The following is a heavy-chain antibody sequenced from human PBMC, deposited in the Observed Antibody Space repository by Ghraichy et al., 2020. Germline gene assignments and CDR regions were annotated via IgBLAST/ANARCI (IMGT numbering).Heavy chain of an antibody. J-gene: IGHJ4*02. CDR3: ATAPLAPPYFDD. V-gene: IGHV3-21*01. D-gene: IGHD5-12*01. CDR1: GSTLSGYT. CDR2: ISGSSNYI. Sequence: GGPLRLSCVGSGSTLSGYTMNWVRQAPGKGLDWVSSISGSSNYINYADSVKGRFTISRDNAKNSLYLQMNSLRAEDTAVYYCATAPLAPPYFDDWGQGTLVTVSS.